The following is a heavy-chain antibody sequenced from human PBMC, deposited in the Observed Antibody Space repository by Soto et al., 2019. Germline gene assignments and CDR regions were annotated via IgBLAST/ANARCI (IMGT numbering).Heavy chain of an antibody. D-gene: IGHD4-17*01. CDR3: ARVEGPDYGDPHYWYFDL. V-gene: IGHV4-59*01. CDR2: IYYSGST. Sequence: QVQLQESGPGLVKPSETLSLTCTVSGGSISSYYWSWIRQPPGKGLEWIGYIYYSGSTNYNPSLKSRVTISVDTSKNQFSLKLSSVTAADTAVYYCARVEGPDYGDPHYWYFDLWGRGTLVTVSS. J-gene: IGHJ2*01. CDR1: GGSISSYY.